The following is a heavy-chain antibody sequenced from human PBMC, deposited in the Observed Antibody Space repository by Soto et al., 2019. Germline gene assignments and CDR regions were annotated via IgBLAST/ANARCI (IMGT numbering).Heavy chain of an antibody. J-gene: IGHJ4*02. CDR1: GFTFSSYA. D-gene: IGHD5-18*01. V-gene: IGHV3-23*01. CDR3: AARGYSYGPAPLVDY. CDR2: ISGSGGST. Sequence: EVQLLESGGGLVQPGGSPRLSCAASGFTFSSYAMSWVRQAPGKGLEWVSAISGSGGSTYYADSVKGRFTISRDNSKNTLYLQMNSLRAEDTAVYYCAARGYSYGPAPLVDYWGQGTLVTVSS.